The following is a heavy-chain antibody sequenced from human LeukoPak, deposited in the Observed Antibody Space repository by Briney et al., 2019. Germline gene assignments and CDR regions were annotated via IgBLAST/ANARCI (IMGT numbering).Heavy chain of an antibody. CDR1: GYSFTSYW. CDR2: IFPADSDT. J-gene: IGHJ5*01. V-gene: IGHV5-51*01. Sequence: GEPLKISCKGSGYSFTSYWIGWVRQMPGKGLEWVGTIFPADSDTRYSPPFEGQVTISADKSSSTAYLQWSSLKASDTAMYYCARRIAAAGHNWFDSWGQGTLATVSS. D-gene: IGHD6-13*01. CDR3: ARRIAAAGHNWFDS.